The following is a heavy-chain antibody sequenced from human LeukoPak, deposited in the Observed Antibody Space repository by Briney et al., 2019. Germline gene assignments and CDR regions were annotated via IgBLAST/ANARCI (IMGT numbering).Heavy chain of an antibody. CDR1: GGSFSGYY. J-gene: IGHJ4*02. CDR3: ARLVVWIARGYSYGRKFDY. Sequence: SETLSLTCAVYGGSFSGYYWRWLRQPPGKGREWGGEINHRGSTNYNPSLKSQVTISVDTAKNQFSLKLSSVTAADTAVYYCARLVVWIARGYSYGRKFDYWGQGTLVTVSS. V-gene: IGHV4-34*01. CDR2: INHRGST. D-gene: IGHD5-18*01.